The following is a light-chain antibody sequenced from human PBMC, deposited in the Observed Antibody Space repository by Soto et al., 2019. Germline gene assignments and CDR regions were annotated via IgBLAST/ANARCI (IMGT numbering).Light chain of an antibody. V-gene: IGKV3-20*01. CDR2: GAS. CDR1: QSVSSSY. CDR3: QQYGSSPLYT. J-gene: IGKJ2*01. Sequence: EIVLTQSPGTLPLSPGERATLSCRASQSVSSSYLAWYQQKPGQAPRLLIYGASSRATGIPDRFSGSGSGTDFTLTISILEPEDFAVYYCQQYGSSPLYTFGQGTKVDIK.